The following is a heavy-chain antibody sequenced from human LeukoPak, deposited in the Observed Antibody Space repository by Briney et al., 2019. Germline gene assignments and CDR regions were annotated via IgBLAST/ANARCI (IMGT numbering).Heavy chain of an antibody. CDR1: GGSINSINW. CDR2: MYHTGGF. CDR3: ARNPRDGHTFDY. V-gene: IGHV4-4*02. J-gene: IGHJ4*02. Sequence: SETLSLTCAVSGGSINSINWCSWVRHPPGQGLEWIGEMYHTGGFNYNPSLKSRVTISLDKSQNQFSLRLSSVTAADTAVYYCARNPRDGHTFDYWGQGTLVTVSS.